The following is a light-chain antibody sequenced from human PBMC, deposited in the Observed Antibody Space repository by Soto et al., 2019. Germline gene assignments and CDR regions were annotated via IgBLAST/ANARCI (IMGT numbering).Light chain of an antibody. Sequence: QSVLTQPPSVSGAPGQRVTISCTGSSSNIGAGYAVQWYQQLPGTAPKLLMYGNGNRPSRVPDRFSGSKSGTSASLAITGLQAEDEADYYCQSYDSSLTGSRVFGGGTKLTVL. CDR3: QSYDSSLTGSRV. J-gene: IGLJ3*02. V-gene: IGLV1-40*01. CDR1: SSNIGAGYA. CDR2: GNG.